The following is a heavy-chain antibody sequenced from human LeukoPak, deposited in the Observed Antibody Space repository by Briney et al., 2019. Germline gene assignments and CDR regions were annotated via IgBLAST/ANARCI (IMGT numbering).Heavy chain of an antibody. V-gene: IGHV3-21*01. CDR1: GFTFSSYN. J-gene: IGHJ6*03. D-gene: IGHD5-18*01. CDR3: ARNGYSYGYGYYYYMDV. CDR2: ISSSSSYI. Sequence: GGSLRLSCAASGFTFSSYNINWVRQAPGKGLEWVSSISSSSSYIYYADSVKGRFTISRDNAKNSLYLQMNSLRAEDTAVYYCARNGYSYGYGYYYYMDVWGKGTTVTVSS.